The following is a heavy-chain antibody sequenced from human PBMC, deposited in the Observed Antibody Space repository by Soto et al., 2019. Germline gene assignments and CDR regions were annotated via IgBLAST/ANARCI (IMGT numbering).Heavy chain of an antibody. D-gene: IGHD1-26*01. V-gene: IGHV3-23*01. Sequence: EVQLLESGGGLVQPGGSLRLSCAASGFTFSTYAMNWVRQAPGKGLEWVSAISGGGGTTYSADSVKGRVTISRDNSKNTLYLQMNSLRAEETAVYYCAKVSLGALTFTDYYYYGLDVWGQGTTVTVSS. CDR2: ISGGGGTT. CDR3: AKVSLGALTFTDYYYYGLDV. CDR1: GFTFSTYA. J-gene: IGHJ6*02.